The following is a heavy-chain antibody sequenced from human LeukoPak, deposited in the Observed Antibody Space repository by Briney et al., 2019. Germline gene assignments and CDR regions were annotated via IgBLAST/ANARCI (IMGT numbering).Heavy chain of an antibody. D-gene: IGHD6-13*01. CDR1: GYTFTSYD. J-gene: IGHJ3*02. Sequence: ASVKVSCKAYGYTFTSYDMNWVRQATGQGLEWMGWMNPNSGNTGYTQKFQGRVTMTRNTSISTAYMELSSLRSEDTAVYYCARAEGLYSSSWYGGFAFDIWGQGTMVTVSS. CDR2: MNPNSGNT. CDR3: ARAEGLYSSSWYGGFAFDI. V-gene: IGHV1-8*01.